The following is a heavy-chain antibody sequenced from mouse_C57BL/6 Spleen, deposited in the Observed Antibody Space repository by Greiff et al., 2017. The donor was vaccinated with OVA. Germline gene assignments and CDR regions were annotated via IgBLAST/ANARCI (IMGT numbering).Heavy chain of an antibody. Sequence: QVQLQQPGAELVMPGASVKLSCKASGYTFTSYWMHWVKQRPGQGLEWIGEIDPSDSYTNYNQKFKGKSTLTVDKSSSTAYMQLSSLTSEDSAVYYCARDYGNPPTRYFDVWGTGTTVTVSS. J-gene: IGHJ1*03. V-gene: IGHV1-69*01. CDR2: IDPSDSYT. CDR1: GYTFTSYW. CDR3: ARDYGNPPTRYFDV. D-gene: IGHD2-1*01.